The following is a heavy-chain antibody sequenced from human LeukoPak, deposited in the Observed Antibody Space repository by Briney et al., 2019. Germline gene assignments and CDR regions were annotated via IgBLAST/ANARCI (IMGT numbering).Heavy chain of an antibody. CDR2: IYPGDSDT. V-gene: IGHV5-51*01. CDR3: ARHGESSPYFDY. CDR1: GYTFTSYW. D-gene: IGHD2-21*01. J-gene: IGHJ4*02. Sequence: GESLKISCQGSGYTFTSYWIAWVRQMPGKGLEWMGIIYPGDSDTRYSPSFQGQVTFSADKSTSTAYLQWSSLKASDTAVYYCARHGESSPYFDYWGQGTLVTVSS.